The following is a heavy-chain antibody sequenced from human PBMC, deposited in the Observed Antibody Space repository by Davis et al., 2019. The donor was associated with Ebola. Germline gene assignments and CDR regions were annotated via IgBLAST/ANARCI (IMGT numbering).Heavy chain of an antibody. Sequence: GGSLRLSCSDSGFTFSLFAMHWVRQAPGKGLEWVAVVSYDGRHKYYADSVKGRFTISRDNSKNTLNLQMNSLRAEDTAVYYCARDIGYSDGWPDYYYYGMDVWGQGTTVTVSS. J-gene: IGHJ6*02. CDR2: VSYDGRHK. D-gene: IGHD6-19*01. CDR3: ARDIGYSDGWPDYYYYGMDV. CDR1: GFTFSLFA. V-gene: IGHV3-30*04.